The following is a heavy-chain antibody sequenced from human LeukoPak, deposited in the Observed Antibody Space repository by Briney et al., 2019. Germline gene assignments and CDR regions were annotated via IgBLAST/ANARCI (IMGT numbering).Heavy chain of an antibody. CDR3: AREGTHYDILTGYSPSYYFDY. CDR2: ISSSSSYI. Sequence: GGSLRLSCAASGFTFSSYSMNWVRQAPGKGLEWVSSISSSSSYIYYADSVKGRFTISRDNAKNSLYLQMNSLRAEDTAVYYCAREGTHYDILTGYSPSYYFDYWGQGTLVTVSS. D-gene: IGHD3-9*01. V-gene: IGHV3-21*01. J-gene: IGHJ4*02. CDR1: GFTFSSYS.